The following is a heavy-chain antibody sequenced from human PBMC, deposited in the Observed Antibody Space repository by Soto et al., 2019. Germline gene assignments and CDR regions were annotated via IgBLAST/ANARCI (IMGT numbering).Heavy chain of an antibody. D-gene: IGHD6-13*01. CDR1: GYSFTSYW. V-gene: IGHV5-51*01. CDR3: ARLSSSWSYYYYGMDV. CDR2: IYPGDSDT. Sequence: PGESLKISCKGSGYSFTSYWIGWVRQMPGKGLEWMGIIYPGDSDTRYSPSFQGQVTISADKSISTAYLQWSSLKASDTAMYYCARLSSSWSYYYYGMDVWGQGTTVTVSS. J-gene: IGHJ6*02.